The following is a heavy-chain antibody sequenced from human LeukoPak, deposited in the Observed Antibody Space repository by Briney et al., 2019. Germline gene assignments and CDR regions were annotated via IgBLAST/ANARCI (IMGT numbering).Heavy chain of an antibody. CDR3: AREVDTAMGAFFDP. Sequence: PGGSLRLSCGASGFTVSSNYMSWVRQAPGKGVEWVSVIYSGGSTYYADSVKGRFTISRDNSKNTLYLQMNSLRAEDTAVYYGAREVDTAMGAFFDPWGQGTLVTVS. J-gene: IGHJ5*02. D-gene: IGHD5-18*01. CDR1: GFTVSSNY. V-gene: IGHV3-53*01. CDR2: IYSGGST.